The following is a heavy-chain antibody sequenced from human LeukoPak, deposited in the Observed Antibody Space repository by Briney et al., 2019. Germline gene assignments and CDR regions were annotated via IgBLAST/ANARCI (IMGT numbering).Heavy chain of an antibody. CDR1: GYTLTELS. Sequence: ASVKVFCKVSGYTLTELSTHWVRQAPGKGLEWMGGFDPEDGETIYAQKFQGRVTMTEDTSTDTAYMELSSLRSEDTAVYYCATPPGDWGSDYYFDYWGQGTLVTVSS. V-gene: IGHV1-24*01. CDR3: ATPPGDWGSDYYFDY. CDR2: FDPEDGET. J-gene: IGHJ4*02. D-gene: IGHD7-27*01.